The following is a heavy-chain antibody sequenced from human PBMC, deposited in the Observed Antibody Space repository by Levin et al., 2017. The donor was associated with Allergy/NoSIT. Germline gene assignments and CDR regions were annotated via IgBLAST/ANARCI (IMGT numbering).Heavy chain of an antibody. CDR1: GFSLSTSGMC. V-gene: IGHV2-70*01. J-gene: IGHJ6*02. D-gene: IGHD5-12*01. CDR3: ARDRRLATMGYYYDGMDV. CDR2: IDWDDDK. Sequence: SGPTLVKPTQTLTLTCTFSGFSLSTSGMCVSWIRQPPGKALEWLALIDWDDDKYYSTSLKTRLTISKDTSKNQVVLTMTNMDPVDTATYYCARDRRLATMGYYYDGMDVWGQGTTVTVSS.